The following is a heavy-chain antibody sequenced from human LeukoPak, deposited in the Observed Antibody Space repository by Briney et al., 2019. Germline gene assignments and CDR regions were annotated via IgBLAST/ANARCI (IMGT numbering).Heavy chain of an antibody. CDR3: ARDHTMIVVDRTLVRNNWFDP. V-gene: IGHV3-30*04. Sequence: GGSLRLSCAASGFTFSSYAMHWVRQAPGKGLEWVTVISYDGSNKYYADSVKGRFTISRDNSKNTLYLQMNSLRAEDTAVYYCARDHTMIVVDRTLVRNNWFDPWGQGTLVTVSS. CDR2: ISYDGSNK. D-gene: IGHD3-22*01. J-gene: IGHJ5*02. CDR1: GFTFSSYA.